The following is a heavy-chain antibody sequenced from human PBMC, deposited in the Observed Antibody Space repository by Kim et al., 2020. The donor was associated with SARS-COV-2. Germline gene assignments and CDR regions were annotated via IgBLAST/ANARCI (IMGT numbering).Heavy chain of an antibody. J-gene: IGHJ4*02. D-gene: IGHD3-10*01. V-gene: IGHV3-30*18. Sequence: GGSLRLSCAASGFTFSSYGMHWVRQAPGKGLEWVAVISYDGSNKYYADSVKGRFTISRDNSKNTLYLQMNSLRAEDTAVYYCAKDSALRGEYYFDYWGQGTLVTVSS. CDR3: AKDSALRGEYYFDY. CDR2: ISYDGSNK. CDR1: GFTFSSYG.